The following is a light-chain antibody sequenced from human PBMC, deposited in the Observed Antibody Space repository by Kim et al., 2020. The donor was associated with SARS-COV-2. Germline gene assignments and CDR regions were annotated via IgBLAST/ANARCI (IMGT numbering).Light chain of an antibody. CDR3: LLYYGGAQGV. Sequence: GGTVTLTCASRTGVVTSGYSPNWFQHKPGHAPRALISSTSNKHSWTPARFSGSLLGGKAALTLSGVQPEDEAEYYCLLYYGGAQGVFGGGTQLTVL. J-gene: IGLJ2*01. CDR2: STS. V-gene: IGLV7-43*01. CDR1: TGVVTSGYS.